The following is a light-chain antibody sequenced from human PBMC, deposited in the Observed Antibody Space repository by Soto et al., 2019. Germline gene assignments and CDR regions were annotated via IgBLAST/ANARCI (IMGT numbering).Light chain of an antibody. Sequence: QSVLTQPPSASGTPGQRVNISCSGSSSNIGSNYVYWYRQFPGTAPKLLIQRNNQRPSGVPDRFSGSRSGTSSSLAISGLQSEDEADYYCAAWDDSLNGYVFGTGTKLTVL. V-gene: IGLV1-47*01. CDR3: AAWDDSLNGYV. J-gene: IGLJ1*01. CDR2: RNN. CDR1: SSNIGSNY.